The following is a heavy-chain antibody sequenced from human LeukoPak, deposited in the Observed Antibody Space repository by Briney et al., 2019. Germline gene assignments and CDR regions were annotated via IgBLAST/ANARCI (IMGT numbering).Heavy chain of an antibody. CDR2: TYYRSKWYY. CDR3: ARDPVGGSTIFDY. Sequence: SQTLSLTCAISGVSVSSNSAAWNWIRQSPSRGLEWLGRTYYRSKWYYDYAVAVKSRISINPDTSKNQFSLQLGSVTPEDTAVYYCARDPVGGSTIFDYWGQGTLVTVSS. V-gene: IGHV6-1*01. J-gene: IGHJ4*02. CDR1: GVSVSSNSAA. D-gene: IGHD1-26*01.